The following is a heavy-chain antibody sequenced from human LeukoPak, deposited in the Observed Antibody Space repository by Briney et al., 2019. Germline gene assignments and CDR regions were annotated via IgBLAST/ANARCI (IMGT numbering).Heavy chain of an antibody. J-gene: IGHJ4*02. Sequence: GGSLRLSCAASGFTFSSYAITWVRQAPGKGLEWVSAISGSGGSTYYADSVKGRFTISRDNSKNTLYLQMNSLRAEDTAVYYCAKETDYGDFPTIDYWGQGTLVTVSS. CDR3: AKETDYGDFPTIDY. CDR1: GFTFSSYA. V-gene: IGHV3-23*01. CDR2: ISGSGGST. D-gene: IGHD4-17*01.